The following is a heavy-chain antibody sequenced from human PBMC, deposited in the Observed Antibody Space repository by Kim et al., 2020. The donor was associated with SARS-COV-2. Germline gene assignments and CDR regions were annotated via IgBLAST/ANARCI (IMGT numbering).Heavy chain of an antibody. CDR1: GFTFSNYA. Sequence: GGSLRLSCAASGFTFSNYAMHWVRQAPGKGLEYVSAISSNGGSTYYADSVKGRFTISRDNSKNTLYLQMGSLRAEDMAVYYCARGGIVVAGGIDYWGQGTLVTVSS. D-gene: IGHD6-19*01. CDR2: ISSNGGST. CDR3: ARGGIVVAGGIDY. V-gene: IGHV3-64*02. J-gene: IGHJ4*02.